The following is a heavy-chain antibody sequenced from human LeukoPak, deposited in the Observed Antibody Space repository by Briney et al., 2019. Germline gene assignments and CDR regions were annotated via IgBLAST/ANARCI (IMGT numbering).Heavy chain of an antibody. D-gene: IGHD3-22*01. V-gene: IGHV4-39*01. CDR1: GGSISSSSYY. Sequence: SETLSLTCTVSGGSISSSSYYWGWIRQPPGKGLEWIGSIYYSGSTYYNPSLKSRVTISVDTSKNQFSLKLSSVTAADTAVYYCARRKLWRYDDSSGTFDYWGQGTLVTVSS. J-gene: IGHJ4*02. CDR3: ARRKLWRYDDSSGTFDY. CDR2: IYYSGST.